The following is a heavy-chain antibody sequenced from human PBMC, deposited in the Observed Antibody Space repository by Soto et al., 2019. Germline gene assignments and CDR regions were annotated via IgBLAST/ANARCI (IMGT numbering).Heavy chain of an antibody. D-gene: IGHD6-19*01. CDR2: IWYDAISK. V-gene: IGHV3-33*01. Sequence: QVQLVESGGGVVQPGTSLRLSCAASGFTFSSYGMHWVRQAPGKGLEWVAVIWYDAISKYYADSVKGRFTISRENSKSALDLQMDSLRAEDTAVYYCAIDTSSGGDYYCMDVWGRGTTVTVSS. CDR1: GFTFSSYG. J-gene: IGHJ6*02. CDR3: AIDTSSGGDYYCMDV.